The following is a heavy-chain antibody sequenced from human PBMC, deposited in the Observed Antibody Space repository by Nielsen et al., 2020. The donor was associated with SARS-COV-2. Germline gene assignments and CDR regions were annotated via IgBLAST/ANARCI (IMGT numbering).Heavy chain of an antibody. Sequence: RQAPGKGLEWVSYISSSSSYTNYADSVKGRFTISRDNAKNSLYLQMNSLRAEDTAVYYCAGTIAAAGPIDYWGQGTLVTVSS. D-gene: IGHD6-13*01. J-gene: IGHJ4*02. V-gene: IGHV3-11*03. CDR3: AGTIAAAGPIDY. CDR2: ISSSSSYT.